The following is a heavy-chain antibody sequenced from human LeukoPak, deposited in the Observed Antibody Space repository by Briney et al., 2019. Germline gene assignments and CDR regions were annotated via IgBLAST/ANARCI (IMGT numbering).Heavy chain of an antibody. CDR1: GFTFSPYW. D-gene: IGHD6-13*01. CDR3: ARDSAGNDY. J-gene: IGHJ4*02. CDR2: IKQDGSEK. V-gene: IGHV3-7*01. Sequence: GGSLRLSCAASGFTFSPYWMSWVRQAPGKGLEWVANIKQDGSEKYYVDSVKGRFTISRDNAKNSLYLQMNSLRAEDTAMYYCARDSAGNDYWGQGTLVTVSS.